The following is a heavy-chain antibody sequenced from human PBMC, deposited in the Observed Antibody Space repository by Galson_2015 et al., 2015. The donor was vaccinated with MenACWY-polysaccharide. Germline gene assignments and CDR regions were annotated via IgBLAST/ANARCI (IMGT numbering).Heavy chain of an antibody. V-gene: IGHV3-33*01. J-gene: IGHJ3*02. CDR2: IWNDESDE. CDR1: GFTFSNYG. D-gene: IGHD1-1*01. Sequence: ALRLSCEASGFTFSNYGMHWVRQAPGKGQEWMAVIWNDESDEYYADSVKGRFTISRDNSKNALYLQMSSLRAEDTAVYYCARADRNDGGRALDIWGQGTMVTVSS. CDR3: ARADRNDGGRALDI.